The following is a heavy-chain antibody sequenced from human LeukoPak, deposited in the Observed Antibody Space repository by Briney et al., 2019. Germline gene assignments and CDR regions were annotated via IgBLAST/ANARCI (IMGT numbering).Heavy chain of an antibody. V-gene: IGHV1-69*06. CDR1: GGTFSSYA. Sequence: ASVKVSCKASGGTFSSYAISWVRQAPGQGLEWMGGIIPIFGTANYAQKFQGRVTITADKSTSTAYMELSSLRSEDTAVYYCALGAAAGTIVYWGQGTLVTVSS. CDR3: ALGAAAGTIVY. D-gene: IGHD6-13*01. CDR2: IIPIFGTA. J-gene: IGHJ4*02.